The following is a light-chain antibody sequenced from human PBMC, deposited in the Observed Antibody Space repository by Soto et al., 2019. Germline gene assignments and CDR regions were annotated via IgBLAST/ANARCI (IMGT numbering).Light chain of an antibody. Sequence: QSVLTQPPSASGTPGQRVTISCSGSRSNIGSNYVYWYQKFPGTAPKLLIYKNNQRPSGVPDRFSGSKSATSASLAISGLRSEDEADYYCAAWDDSVSGVAVFGGGTQLTVL. V-gene: IGLV1-47*01. CDR2: KNN. CDR3: AAWDDSVSGVAV. J-gene: IGLJ7*01. CDR1: RSNIGSNY.